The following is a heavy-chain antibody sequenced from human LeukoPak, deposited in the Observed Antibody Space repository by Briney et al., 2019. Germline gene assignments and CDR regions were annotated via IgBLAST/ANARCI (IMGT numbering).Heavy chain of an antibody. CDR2: INHSGST. CDR3: ARSVMVYAAIQEYYFDY. V-gene: IGHV4-34*01. J-gene: IGHJ4*02. Sequence: SETLSLTCAVYGGSFSGYYWSWIRQPPGKGLEWIGEINHSGSTNYNPSLKSRVTISVDTSKNQFSLKLSSVTAADTAVYYCARSVMVYAAIQEYYFDYWGQGTLVTVSS. CDR1: GGSFSGYY. D-gene: IGHD2-8*01.